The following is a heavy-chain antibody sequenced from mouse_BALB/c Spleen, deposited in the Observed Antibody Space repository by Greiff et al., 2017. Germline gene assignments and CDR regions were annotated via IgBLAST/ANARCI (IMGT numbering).Heavy chain of an antibody. Sequence: EVKLMESGPGLVKPSQSLSLTCSVTGYSITSGYYWNWIRQFPGNKLEWMGYISYDGSNNYNPSLKNRISITRDTSKNQFFLKLNSVTTEDTATYYCARDLSTTEGWFAYWGQGTLVTVSA. V-gene: IGHV3-6*02. CDR1: GYSITSGYY. CDR2: ISYDGSN. J-gene: IGHJ3*01. CDR3: ARDLSTTEGWFAY. D-gene: IGHD2-14*01.